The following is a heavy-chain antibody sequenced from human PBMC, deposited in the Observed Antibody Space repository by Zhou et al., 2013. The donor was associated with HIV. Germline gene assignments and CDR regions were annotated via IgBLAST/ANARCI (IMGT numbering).Heavy chain of an antibody. CDR3: ARAPVVPAAIGYYDILTGDFRLDY. D-gene: IGHD3-9*01. J-gene: IGHJ4*02. CDR1: GYTFTSYY. V-gene: IGHV1-46*01. CDR2: INPSGGST. Sequence: QVQLVQSGAEVKKPGASVKVSCKASGYTFTSYYMHWVRQAPGQGLEWMGIINPSGGSTSYAQKFQGRVTMTRDTSTSTVYMELSSLRSEDTAVYYCARAPVVPAAIGYYDILTGDFRLDYWGQGTLVTVSS.